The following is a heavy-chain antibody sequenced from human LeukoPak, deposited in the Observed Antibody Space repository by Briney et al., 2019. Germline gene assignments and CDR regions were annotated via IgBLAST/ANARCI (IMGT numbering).Heavy chain of an antibody. V-gene: IGHV4-31*03. CDR2: IYYSGST. J-gene: IGHJ4*02. CDR3: ARVDYGSGSYYIDY. Sequence: SETLSLTCTVSGGSISSGGYYRSWIRQHPGKGLEWIGYIYYSGSTYYNPSLKSRVTISVDTSKNQFSLKLSSVTAADTAVYYCARVDYGSGSYYIDYWGQGTLVTVSS. D-gene: IGHD3-10*01. CDR1: GGSISSGGYY.